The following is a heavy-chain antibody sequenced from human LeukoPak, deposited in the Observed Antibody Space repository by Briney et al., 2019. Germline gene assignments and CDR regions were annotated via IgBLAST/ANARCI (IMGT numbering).Heavy chain of an antibody. J-gene: IGHJ4*02. CDR3: ASSNYYDSSDYYSLHY. CDR1: GYTFTSYG. V-gene: IGHV1-18*01. D-gene: IGHD3-22*01. CDR2: ISAYNGNT. Sequence: ASVKVSCKASGYTFTSYGISWVRQAPGQGLAWMGWISAYNGNTNYAQKLQGRVTMTTDTSTSTAYMELRSLRSDDTAMYYCASSNYYDSSDYYSLHYWGQGTLVTVSS.